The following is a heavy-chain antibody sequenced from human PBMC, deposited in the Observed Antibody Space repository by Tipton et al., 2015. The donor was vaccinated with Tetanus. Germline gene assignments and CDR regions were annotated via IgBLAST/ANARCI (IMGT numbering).Heavy chain of an antibody. CDR1: GVNVTRNY. D-gene: IGHD5-18*01. J-gene: IGHJ4*02. Sequence: SLRLSCVASGVNVTRNYMSWVRQAPGKGLEWVSAISASGRNTYYADSVKGRFTSSRDNSKNIHYLEMSSLRAEDTAVYYCARWLEGSIAELDYWGRGTLVAVSS. V-gene: IGHV3-23*01. CDR3: ARWLEGSIAELDY. CDR2: ISASGRNT.